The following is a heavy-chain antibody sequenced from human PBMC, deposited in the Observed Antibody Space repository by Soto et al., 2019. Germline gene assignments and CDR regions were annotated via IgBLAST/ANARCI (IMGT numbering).Heavy chain of an antibody. Sequence: WSLELCCAASGFTLSISIITLFLQAPGKGLEWVSSISSSSSYIYYADSVKGRFTISRDNAKNSLYLQMNSLRAEDTAVYYCARDAGIDWSSWFDPWGQGTLVTVSS. D-gene: IGHD1-1*01. CDR3: ARDAGIDWSSWFDP. J-gene: IGHJ5*02. V-gene: IGHV3-21*01. CDR2: ISSSSSYI. CDR1: GFTLSISI.